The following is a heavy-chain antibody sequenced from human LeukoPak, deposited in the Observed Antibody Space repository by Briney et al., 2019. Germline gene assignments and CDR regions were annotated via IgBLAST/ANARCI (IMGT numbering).Heavy chain of an antibody. J-gene: IGHJ4*02. V-gene: IGHV3-23*01. Sequence: GGSLRLSCAASGFTFSSYGMSWVRQAPGKGLEWVSAISGSGGSTYYADSVKGRFIISRDDSKNTLYLQMNSLRAEDTAVYYCARGGGYSYGSFDYWGQGTLVTVSS. CDR3: ARGGGYSYGSFDY. CDR1: GFTFSSYG. CDR2: ISGSGGST. D-gene: IGHD5-18*01.